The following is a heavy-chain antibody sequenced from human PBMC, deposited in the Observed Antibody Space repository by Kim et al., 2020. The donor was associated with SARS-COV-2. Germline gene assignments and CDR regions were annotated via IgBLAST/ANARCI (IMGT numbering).Heavy chain of an antibody. J-gene: IGHJ4*02. CDR1: GGSISSSSYY. CDR3: ARYSGYDSQVGYSYGFGGGADY. V-gene: IGHV4-39*07. D-gene: IGHD5-12*01. CDR2: IYYSGST. Sequence: SETLSLTCTVSGGSISSSSYYWGWIRQPPGKGLEWIGSIYYSGSTYYNPSLKSRVTISVDTSKNQFSLKLSSVTAADTAVYYCARYSGYDSQVGYSYGFGGGADYWGQGTLVTVSS.